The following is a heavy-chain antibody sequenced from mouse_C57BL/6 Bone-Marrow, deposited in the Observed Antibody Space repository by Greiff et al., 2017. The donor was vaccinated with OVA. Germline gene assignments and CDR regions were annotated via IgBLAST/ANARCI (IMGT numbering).Heavy chain of an antibody. CDR1: GYTFTDYE. CDR2: IDPETGGT. V-gene: IGHV1-15*01. Sequence: VQLQQSGAELVRPGASVTLSCKASGYTFTDYEMHWVKQTPVHGLEWIGAIDPETGGTAYNQKFKGKAKLTADKSSSTAYMELRSLTSEDSAVYYCTRTYGSSYVYFDVWGTGTTVTVSS. D-gene: IGHD1-1*01. J-gene: IGHJ1*03. CDR3: TRTYGSSYVYFDV.